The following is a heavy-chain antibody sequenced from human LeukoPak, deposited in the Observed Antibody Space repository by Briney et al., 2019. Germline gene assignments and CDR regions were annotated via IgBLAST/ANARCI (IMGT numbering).Heavy chain of an antibody. CDR3: AREQGVLDY. CDR2: IYTSGYT. D-gene: IGHD6-6*01. J-gene: IGHJ4*02. Sequence: SETLSLTCTVSGGSISSGSYYWSWIRQPAGXGLEWIGRIYTSGYTNYNPSLKSRVTISVDTSKNQFSLKLSSATAADTAVYYCAREQGVLDYWGQGALVTVSS. CDR1: GGSISSGSYY. V-gene: IGHV4-61*02.